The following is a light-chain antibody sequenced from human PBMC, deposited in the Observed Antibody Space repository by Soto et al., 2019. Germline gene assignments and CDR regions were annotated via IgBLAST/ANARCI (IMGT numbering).Light chain of an antibody. Sequence: EFVFTQPPSTLSLSPGERATLSRRVSQTVRNNYLAWYQQKPGQAPRLLIYGASSRATGIPDRFSGSGSGTDFTLTVSRLEPEDFAVYYCQQYGTSPRTFGQGTKVDIK. CDR3: QQYGTSPRT. CDR1: QTVRNNY. V-gene: IGKV3-20*01. J-gene: IGKJ1*01. CDR2: GAS.